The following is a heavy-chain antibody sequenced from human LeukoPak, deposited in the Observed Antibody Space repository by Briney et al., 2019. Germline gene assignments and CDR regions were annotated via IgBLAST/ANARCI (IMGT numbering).Heavy chain of an antibody. CDR3: ARGAGKNYYYGVDV. Sequence: SETLSLTCTVSGGSISTYYWSWLRQPPGKGLEWIGYIYYSGSTTYNPSLKSRVTISVDPSKSQFSLKLSSVTAADTAVYYCARGAGKNYYYGVDVWGQGTTVTVSS. CDR2: IYYSGST. J-gene: IGHJ6*02. V-gene: IGHV4-59*01. CDR1: GGSISTYY. D-gene: IGHD4-23*01.